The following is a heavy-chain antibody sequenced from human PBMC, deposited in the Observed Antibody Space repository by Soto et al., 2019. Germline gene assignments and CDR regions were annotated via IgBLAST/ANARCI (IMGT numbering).Heavy chain of an antibody. Sequence: QVNLVQSGAEVKKPGASVKVSCKASGYNFNGYYIHWVRQAPGQGLEWMGWMNPNTGGANYAQKFQGKVLMTTDTSISTAYLELRSRRSDDAAVYYCAKVLSTKGSKQWLAQTKHQALDYWGQGNLVTVSS. D-gene: IGHD6-19*01. CDR1: GYNFNGYY. V-gene: IGHV1-2*02. CDR2: MNPNTGGA. CDR3: AKVLSTKGSKQWLAQTKHQALDY. J-gene: IGHJ4*02.